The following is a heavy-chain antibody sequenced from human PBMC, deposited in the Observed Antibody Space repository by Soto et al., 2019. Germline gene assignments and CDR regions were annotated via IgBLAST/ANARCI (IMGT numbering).Heavy chain of an antibody. CDR3: ARAPIVVVPAVGYYMDV. J-gene: IGHJ6*03. CDR1: GFTFSSYA. V-gene: IGHV3-30-3*01. Sequence: PGGSLRLSCAASGFTFSSYAMHWVRQAPGKGLEWVAVISYDGSKKYYADSVKGRFTISRDNSKNTLYLQMNSLRAEDTAVYYCARAPIVVVPAVGYYMDVWGKVTTVTVSS. D-gene: IGHD2-2*01. CDR2: ISYDGSKK.